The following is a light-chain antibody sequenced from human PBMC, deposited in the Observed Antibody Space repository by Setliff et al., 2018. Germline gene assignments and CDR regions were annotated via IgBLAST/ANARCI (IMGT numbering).Light chain of an antibody. V-gene: IGLV2-11*01. Sequence: QSVLAQPRSVSGSPGQSVTISCTGTSSDVGGYNYDSWYQQHPGKAPKPMIYDVSKRPSGVPDRFSGSKSGNTASLTISGLQAEDEADYYCCSYAGSYPWVFGGGTKVTVL. J-gene: IGLJ2*01. CDR3: CSYAGSYPWV. CDR1: SSDVGGYNY. CDR2: DVS.